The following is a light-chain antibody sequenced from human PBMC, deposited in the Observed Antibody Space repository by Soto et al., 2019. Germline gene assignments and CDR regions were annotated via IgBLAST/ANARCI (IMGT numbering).Light chain of an antibody. CDR2: EVS. Sequence: QSALTQPASVSGSPGQSITISCTGTSSDVGGYYYVSWYQQHPDKAPKLLIYEVSDRPSGVSNRFSGSKSGNTASLTISGHYAEEEAYYYGSSYAGIGSVVFGGGTKLTVL. CDR1: SSDVGGYYY. V-gene: IGLV2-14*01. CDR3: SSYAGIGSVV. J-gene: IGLJ2*01.